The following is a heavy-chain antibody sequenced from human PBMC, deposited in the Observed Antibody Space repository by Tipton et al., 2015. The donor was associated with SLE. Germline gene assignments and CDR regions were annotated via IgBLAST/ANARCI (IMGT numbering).Heavy chain of an antibody. D-gene: IGHD2-15*01. CDR1: GLTFRTYY. J-gene: IGHJ3*02. V-gene: IGHV3-11*04. CDR3: ARSYCSGGRCNSKAFDI. Sequence: SLRLSCAASGLTFRTYYMSWIRQAPGKGLEWVSYISNNGATTYYADSVKGRFTISRDNAESSLFLQMNSLRVEDTAMYYCARSYCSGGRCNSKAFDIWGQGTMVTVSS. CDR2: ISNNGATT.